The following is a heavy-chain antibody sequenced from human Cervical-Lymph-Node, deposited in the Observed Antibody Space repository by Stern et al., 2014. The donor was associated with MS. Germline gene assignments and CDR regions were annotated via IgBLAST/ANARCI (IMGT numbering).Heavy chain of an antibody. V-gene: IGHV1-69*12. Sequence: QDQLVQSGAEVKKPGSSVKVSCKASGGTFSTQAINWVRQAPGQGLEWVGGIIPIFGTPNYAQKVQDRFTITADESTSTAYMDLSSLRSEDTAVYYCATPSTVTVGGMDVWGQGTTVTVSS. J-gene: IGHJ6*02. CDR1: GGTFSTQA. D-gene: IGHD4-17*01. CDR2: IIPIFGTP. CDR3: ATPSTVTVGGMDV.